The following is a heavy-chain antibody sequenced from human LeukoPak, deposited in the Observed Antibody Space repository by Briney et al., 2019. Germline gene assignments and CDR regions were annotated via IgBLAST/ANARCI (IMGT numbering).Heavy chain of an antibody. CDR1: GGSISSGGYY. J-gene: IGHJ6*03. Sequence: SETLSLTCTVSGGSISSGGYYWSWIRQHPGKGLEWIGYIYYSGSTYYNPSLKSRVTISVDTSKNQFSLKLSSVTAADTAVYYCATTAVPAAIDYYMDVWGKGTTVTVSS. CDR3: ATTAVPAAIDYYMDV. V-gene: IGHV4-31*03. CDR2: IYYSGST. D-gene: IGHD2-2*02.